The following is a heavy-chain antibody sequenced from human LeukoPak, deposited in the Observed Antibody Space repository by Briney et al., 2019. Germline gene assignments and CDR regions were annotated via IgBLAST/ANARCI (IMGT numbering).Heavy chain of an antibody. CDR2: IWYSGSKR. CDR3: AKDLGYSSGWFDF. Sequence: PGGSLRLSCAASGFTLSNYALHWVRQAPGKGLEWVAVIWYSGSKRYYADSVKGRFTISRDISKNTLYLQMNSLRPEDTATYFCAKDLGYSSGWFDFWGQGTLVTVSS. CDR1: GFTLSNYA. V-gene: IGHV3-30*02. D-gene: IGHD6-19*01. J-gene: IGHJ4*02.